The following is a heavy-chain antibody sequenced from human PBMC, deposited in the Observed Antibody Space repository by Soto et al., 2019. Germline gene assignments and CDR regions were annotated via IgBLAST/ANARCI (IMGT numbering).Heavy chain of an antibody. D-gene: IGHD3-10*01. Sequence: EVPLVESGGGLVKPGGSLRLSCISSGFTFRTYTMNWVRQAPGKGLEWVSGIRGFSPYTFYAESVKGRFTISRDNAKNSLYLQMNSLRAEDMAVYYCARDRGYDAHDYYYNAMDVWGQGTTVTVSS. J-gene: IGHJ6*02. V-gene: IGHV3-21*01. CDR3: ARDRGYDAHDYYYNAMDV. CDR2: IRGFSPYT. CDR1: GFTFRTYT.